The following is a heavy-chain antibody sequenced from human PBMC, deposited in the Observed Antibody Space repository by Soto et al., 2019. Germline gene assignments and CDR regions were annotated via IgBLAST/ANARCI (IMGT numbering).Heavy chain of an antibody. Sequence: ASVKVSCKASGDIFDNYAISWVRQAPGQGLEWLGGISPVIGTTHYAQIFQGRLTITADGSTMTTYMELSGLKSEDTAIYFCARDYSGYDPALNRFDPWGQGTLVTVSS. D-gene: IGHD5-12*01. V-gene: IGHV1-69*13. J-gene: IGHJ5*02. CDR1: GDIFDNYA. CDR2: ISPVIGTT. CDR3: ARDYSGYDPALNRFDP.